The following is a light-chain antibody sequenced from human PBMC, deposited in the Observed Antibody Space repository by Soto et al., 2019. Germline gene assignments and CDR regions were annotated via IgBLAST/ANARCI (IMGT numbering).Light chain of an antibody. V-gene: IGLV1-40*01. Sequence: QSVLTQPPSVSGAPGQRVTISCTGGSSNIGAGYDVHWYQQLAGTAPQLLIYGNSNRPSGFSDQFFGSKSGTSASLAITGLQAGDEAVYHCQSYDSSLSGLVVFGGGTKRTV. J-gene: IGLJ2*01. CDR1: SSNIGAGYD. CDR2: GNS. CDR3: QSYDSSLSGLVV.